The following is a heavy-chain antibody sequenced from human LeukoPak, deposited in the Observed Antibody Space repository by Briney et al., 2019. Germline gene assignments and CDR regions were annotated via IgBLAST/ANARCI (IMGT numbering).Heavy chain of an antibody. CDR2: ISAYNGNT. V-gene: IGHV1-18*01. D-gene: IGHD6-19*01. J-gene: IGHJ4*02. CDR3: ARDQGIAVAGNLGY. Sequence: ASVKVSCKASGYTFTSYGISWVRQAPGQGLEWMGWISAYNGNTNYAQKLQGRVTMTTDTSTSTAYMELRSLRSDDTAVCYCARDQGIAVAGNLGYWGQGTLVTVSS. CDR1: GYTFTSYG.